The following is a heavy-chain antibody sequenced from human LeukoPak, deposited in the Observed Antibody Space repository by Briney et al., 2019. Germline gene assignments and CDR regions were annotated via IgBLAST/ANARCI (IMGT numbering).Heavy chain of an antibody. CDR3: ARGSDGYYFDY. CDR1: GGTFSSYA. Sequence: ASVKVSCKASGGTFSSYAISWVRQAPGQGLEWMGIINPSGGSTSYAQKFQGRVTMTRDTSTSTVYMELSSLRSEDTAVYYCARGSDGYYFDYWGQGTLVTVSS. J-gene: IGHJ4*02. V-gene: IGHV1-46*01. CDR2: INPSGGST.